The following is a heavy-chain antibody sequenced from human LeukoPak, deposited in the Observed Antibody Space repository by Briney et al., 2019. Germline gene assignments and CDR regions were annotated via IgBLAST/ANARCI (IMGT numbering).Heavy chain of an antibody. V-gene: IGHV1-2*02. CDR1: GYTFTGYY. D-gene: IGHD6-13*01. CDR2: ISPSSGVT. Sequence: GASVKVSCKASGYTFTGYYMYWVRQAPGQGLECMGWISPSSGVTNYAQKFQGRVTMTRDTSISTVYMELRRLTSDDTAVYYCARVPPRQQMGYYFDYWGQGTLVTVSS. J-gene: IGHJ4*02. CDR3: ARVPPRQQMGYYFDY.